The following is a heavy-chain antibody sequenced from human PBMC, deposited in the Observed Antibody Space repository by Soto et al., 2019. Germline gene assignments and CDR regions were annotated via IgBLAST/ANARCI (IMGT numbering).Heavy chain of an antibody. D-gene: IGHD3-3*01. CDR2: IIPIFGTA. CDR1: GGTFSSYA. Sequence: SVKVSCKASGGTFSSYAISWVRQAPGQGLEWMGGIIPIFGTANYAQKFQGRVTITADKSTSTAYMELSSLRSEDTAVYYCARADAIFGVVIMEGGTFDIWGQGTMVTVSS. J-gene: IGHJ3*02. V-gene: IGHV1-69*06. CDR3: ARADAIFGVVIMEGGTFDI.